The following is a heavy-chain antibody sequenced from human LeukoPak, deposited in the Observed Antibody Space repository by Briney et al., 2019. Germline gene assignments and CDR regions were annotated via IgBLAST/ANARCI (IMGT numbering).Heavy chain of an antibody. CDR3: ARRSSGKNWFDP. V-gene: IGHV4-39*01. D-gene: IGHD3-22*01. Sequence: PPETLSLTCTVSGGSISSSSYYWAWIRQPPGKGLEWIGSIYYSGSTYYNPSLKSRVTISVDTSKNQFSLKLSSVTAADTAVYYCARRSSGKNWFDPWGQGTLVTVSS. CDR1: GGSISSSSYY. CDR2: IYYSGST. J-gene: IGHJ5*02.